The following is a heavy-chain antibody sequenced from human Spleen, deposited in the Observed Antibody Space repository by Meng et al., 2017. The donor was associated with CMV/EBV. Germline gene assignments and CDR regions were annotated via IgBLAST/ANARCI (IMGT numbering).Heavy chain of an antibody. CDR2: ILKDGSDK. CDR3: VRDGDSSNWPLDY. CDR1: GFMFSDYG. J-gene: IGHJ4*02. D-gene: IGHD6-13*01. Sequence: QVHTAEYGGGVVQPGRSLRLSCAVSGFMFSDYGMHWVRQAPGKAPEWVAFILKDGSDKFYRDSVKGRFTISRDPGKNTLYLQMDSLRPEDTAIYYCVRDGDSSNWPLDYWGQGTLVTVSS. V-gene: IGHV3-30*03.